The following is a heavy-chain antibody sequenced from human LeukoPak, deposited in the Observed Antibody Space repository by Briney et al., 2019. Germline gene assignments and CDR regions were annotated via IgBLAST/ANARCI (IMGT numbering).Heavy chain of an antibody. CDR2: ISSASSYI. Sequence: GGSLRLSCAASGFNFNDFGMNWVRQAPGKGLEWVSFISSASSYIYYADSVKGRFTISRDNAKHSLFLQMNTLRAEDTAMYYCARGAGVYTVKWGQATLVTVSS. CDR1: GFNFNDFG. D-gene: IGHD6-13*01. J-gene: IGHJ4*02. V-gene: IGHV3-21*01. CDR3: ARGAGVYTVK.